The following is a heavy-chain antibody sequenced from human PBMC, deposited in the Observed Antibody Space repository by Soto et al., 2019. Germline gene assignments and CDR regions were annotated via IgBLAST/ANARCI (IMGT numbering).Heavy chain of an antibody. D-gene: IGHD6-13*01. CDR2: INSDGSST. J-gene: IGHJ5*02. V-gene: IGHV3-74*01. Sequence: EVQLVESGGGLVQPGGSLRLSCAASGFTFSSYWMHWVRQAPGKGLVWVSRINSDGSSTSYADSVKGRFTISRDNAKNTLYLQMNSLRAEDTAVYYCARDRARIGIAAAGRKNWFDPWGQGTLVTVSS. CDR3: ARDRARIGIAAAGRKNWFDP. CDR1: GFTFSSYW.